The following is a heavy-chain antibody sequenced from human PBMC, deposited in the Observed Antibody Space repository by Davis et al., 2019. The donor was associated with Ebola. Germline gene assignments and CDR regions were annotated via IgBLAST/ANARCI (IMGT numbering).Heavy chain of an antibody. CDR3: ARATGVLRLVQGVFTAKPPDY. CDR1: GGSISSGSYY. Sequence: SETLSLTCTVSGGSISSGSYYWSWIRQPAGKGLEWVGHLYTSGSTNYNPSLKNRVTVSVDTSKNQFSLRLSSVTAADTAVYYCARATGVLRLVQGVFTAKPPDYWGQGTLVTVSS. V-gene: IGHV4-61*09. CDR2: LYTSGST. D-gene: IGHD3-10*01. J-gene: IGHJ4*02.